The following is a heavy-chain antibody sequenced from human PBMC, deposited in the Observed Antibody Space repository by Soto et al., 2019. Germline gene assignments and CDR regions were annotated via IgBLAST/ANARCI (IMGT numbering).Heavy chain of an antibody. Sequence: SETLSLTCTVSGGSISSGGYYWSWIRQHPGKGPEWIGYIYYSGSTYYNPSLKSRVTISVDTSKNQFSLKLSSVTAADTAVYYCARDRHLYGDYDYWGQGTLVTVSS. J-gene: IGHJ4*02. V-gene: IGHV4-31*03. CDR2: IYYSGST. D-gene: IGHD4-17*01. CDR3: ARDRHLYGDYDY. CDR1: GGSISSGGYY.